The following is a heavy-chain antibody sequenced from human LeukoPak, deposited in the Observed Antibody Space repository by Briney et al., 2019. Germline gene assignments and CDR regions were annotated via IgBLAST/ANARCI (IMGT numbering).Heavy chain of an antibody. D-gene: IGHD2-21*02. CDR2: INWNGGST. CDR1: GFTFDDYG. J-gene: IGHJ4*02. V-gene: IGHV3-20*04. Sequence: PGGSLRLSCAASGFTFDDYGMSWVRQAPGKGLEWVSGINWNGGSTGYADSVTGRFTISRDNAKNSLYLRMNSLRAEDTALYYCARDWEYCGGDCYWDYWGQGTLVTVSS. CDR3: ARDWEYCGGDCYWDY.